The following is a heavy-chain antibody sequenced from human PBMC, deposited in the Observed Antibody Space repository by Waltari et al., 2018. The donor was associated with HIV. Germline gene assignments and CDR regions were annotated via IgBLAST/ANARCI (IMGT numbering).Heavy chain of an antibody. Sequence: QVQLVQSGAEVKQPGASVKVSCKASGYIFNNYDINWVRQATGQGREWMGWMNPNSRNTGYAQKFQGRVTMTRDTSMTTAYMELSSLKSEDTAVYYCARAVNAVGAPHWFAPWGQGTLVTVSS. CDR3: ARAVNAVGAPHWFAP. V-gene: IGHV1-8*01. J-gene: IGHJ5*02. CDR2: MNPNSRNT. D-gene: IGHD1-26*01. CDR1: GYIFNNYD.